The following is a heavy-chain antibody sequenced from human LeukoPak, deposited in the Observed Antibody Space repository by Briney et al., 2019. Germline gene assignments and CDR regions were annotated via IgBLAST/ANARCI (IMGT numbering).Heavy chain of an antibody. Sequence: SETLSLTCTVSGCSISRGGYYWSWIPQPPGKGLEWIGYNYYRGSTNYNPSLKSRFTISVDTSKNQFSLKLSSVTAADTAVYYCARDPGLDYWGQGTLVTVSS. J-gene: IGHJ4*02. CDR3: ARDPGLDY. CDR2: NYYRGST. CDR1: GCSISRGGYY. V-gene: IGHV4-61*08.